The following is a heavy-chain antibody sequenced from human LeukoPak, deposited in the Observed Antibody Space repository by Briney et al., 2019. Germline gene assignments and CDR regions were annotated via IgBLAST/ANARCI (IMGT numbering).Heavy chain of an antibody. V-gene: IGHV1-18*01. CDR3: ARVTCTNGVCYSGFDP. CDR1: GYTFTSYG. J-gene: IGHJ5*02. Sequence: ASVKVSCKASGYTFTSYGISWVRPAPGQGLEWMGWISAYNGNTNYAQKLQGRVTMTTDTSTSTAYMELRSLRSDDTAVYYCARVTCTNGVCYSGFDPWGQGTLVTVSS. D-gene: IGHD2-8*01. CDR2: ISAYNGNT.